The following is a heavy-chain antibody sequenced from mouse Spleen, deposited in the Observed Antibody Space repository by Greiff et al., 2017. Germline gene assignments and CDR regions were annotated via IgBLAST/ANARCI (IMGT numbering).Heavy chain of an antibody. Sequence: EVHLVESGGDLVKPGGSLKLSCAASGFTFSSYGMSWVRQTPDKRLEWVATISSGGSYTYYPDSVKGRFTISRDNAKNTLYLQMSSLKSEDTAMYYCARDSSGYLDYWGQGTTLTVSS. CDR3: ARDSSGYLDY. CDR2: ISSGGSYT. J-gene: IGHJ2*01. V-gene: IGHV5-6*01. D-gene: IGHD3-2*02. CDR1: GFTFSSYG.